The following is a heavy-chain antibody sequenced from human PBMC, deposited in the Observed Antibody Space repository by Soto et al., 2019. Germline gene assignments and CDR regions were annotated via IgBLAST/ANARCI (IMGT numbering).Heavy chain of an antibody. J-gene: IGHJ4*02. CDR1: GFNFSTYA. V-gene: IGHV3-23*01. D-gene: IGHD6-19*01. Sequence: PGGSLRLSCAASGFNFSTYAMSWVRQAQGKGLEWVSAISGSGGSTYYADSVKGRFTISRDNSKNTLYLQMNSLRAEDTAVYYCAKGRQWLVALDYWGQGTLVTVSS. CDR2: ISGSGGST. CDR3: AKGRQWLVALDY.